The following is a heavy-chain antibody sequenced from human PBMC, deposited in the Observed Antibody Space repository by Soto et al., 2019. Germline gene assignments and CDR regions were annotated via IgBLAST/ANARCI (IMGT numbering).Heavy chain of an antibody. J-gene: IGHJ4*02. CDR3: ARGLTGTLRGPIDS. Sequence: ESGGMLVQPGRSLRLSCAASGFKFDDYAMHWVRQAPGRGLEWVSGLSWNSGSIGYADSVKGRFTISRDNAKHSLLLQMDSLRGDDTALYYCARGLTGTLRGPIDSWGQGTLVSVSS. CDR1: GFKFDDYA. CDR2: LSWNSGSI. D-gene: IGHD1-1*01. V-gene: IGHV3-9*01.